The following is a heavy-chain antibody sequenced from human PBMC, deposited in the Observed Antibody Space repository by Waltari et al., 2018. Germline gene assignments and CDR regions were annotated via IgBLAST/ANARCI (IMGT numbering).Heavy chain of an antibody. Sequence: QLQLQESGPGLVKPSETLSLTCTVSGGSISNSSYYWGWIRPPPGKGLEWIGSIYYSGSTYYNPSLKSRVTISVDTSKNQFSLKLSSVTAADTAVYYCARVSIAARPVWFDPWGQGTLVTVSS. CDR1: GGSISNSSYY. D-gene: IGHD6-6*01. CDR3: ARVSIAARPVWFDP. J-gene: IGHJ5*02. V-gene: IGHV4-39*07. CDR2: IYYSGST.